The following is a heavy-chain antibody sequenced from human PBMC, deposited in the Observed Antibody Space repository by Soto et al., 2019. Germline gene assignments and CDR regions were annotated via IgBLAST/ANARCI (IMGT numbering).Heavy chain of an antibody. D-gene: IGHD3-22*01. J-gene: IGHJ4*02. CDR1: GYTFTSYY. CDR2: INPSGGST. Sequence: ASVKVSCKASGYTFTSYYIHWVRQAPGQGLEWMGVINPSGGSTSYAQKFQGRVTMTRDTSTSTLYMELSGLRSEDTAVYYCARAYYYDSSGYFSPFDYWGQGTLVTVSS. CDR3: ARAYYYDSSGYFSPFDY. V-gene: IGHV1-46*01.